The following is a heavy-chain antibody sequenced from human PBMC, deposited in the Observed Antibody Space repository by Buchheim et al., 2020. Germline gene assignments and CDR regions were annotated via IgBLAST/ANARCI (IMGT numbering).Heavy chain of an antibody. CDR3: ARDHGRYCSSTSCHYWYFDL. CDR2: IIPIFGTA. CDR1: GGTFSSYA. D-gene: IGHD2-2*01. J-gene: IGHJ2*01. V-gene: IGHV1-69*01. Sequence: QVQLVQSGAEVKKPGSSVKVSCKASGGTFSSYAISWVRQAPGQGLEWMGGIIPIFGTANYAQKFQGRVTITADESTRPAHMELSSLRSEDTAVYYCARDHGRYCSSTSCHYWYFDLWGRGTL.